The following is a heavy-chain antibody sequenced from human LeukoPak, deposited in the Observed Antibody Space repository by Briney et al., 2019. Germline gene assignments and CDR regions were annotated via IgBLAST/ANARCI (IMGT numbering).Heavy chain of an antibody. D-gene: IGHD1-1*01. V-gene: IGHV3-23*01. CDR2: ISGSGGST. Sequence: GGTLRLSCAASGFTFSSYGMSWVRQAPGKGLEWVSAISGSGGSTYYADSVKGRFTISRDNSKSTLYLQMNSLRAEDTAVYYCAKGGGEGKTTEVDIFDYWGQGTLVTVSS. CDR3: AKGGGEGKTTEVDIFDY. CDR1: GFTFSSYG. J-gene: IGHJ4*02.